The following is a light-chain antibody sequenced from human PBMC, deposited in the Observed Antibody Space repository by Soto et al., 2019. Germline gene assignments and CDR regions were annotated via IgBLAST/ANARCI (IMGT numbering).Light chain of an antibody. CDR2: AAS. J-gene: IGKJ1*01. V-gene: IGKV1-9*01. Sequence: IQLTQSPSSLSASVGARVTATCRASQGISSYLAWSQQKAGKAPKLLSYAASTLQSGVPSRFRGSGSATDFTLTISSLKPDDFETYYCQQLNTYPPTFGQGTKVDIK. CDR3: QQLNTYPPT. CDR1: QGISSY.